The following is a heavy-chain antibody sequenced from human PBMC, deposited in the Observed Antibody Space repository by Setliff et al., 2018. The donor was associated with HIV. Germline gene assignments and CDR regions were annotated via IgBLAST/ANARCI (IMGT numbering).Heavy chain of an antibody. J-gene: IGHJ3*01. V-gene: IGHV3-23*03. CDR2: IYSDVSSA. CDR3: VREGVYCRSGTCYVAACDV. CDR1: GFTFDSYA. D-gene: IGHD2-2*01. Sequence: PGGSLRLSCAASGFTFDSYAMSWVRQAPGKGLEWVSVIYSDVSSAKYADSVKGRFTISRDNAKKTLDLQMNSLSAEDTAVYYCVREGVYCRSGTCYVAACDVWGQGTAVTVS.